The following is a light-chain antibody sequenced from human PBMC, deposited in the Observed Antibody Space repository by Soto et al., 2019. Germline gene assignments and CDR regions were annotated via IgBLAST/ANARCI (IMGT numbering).Light chain of an antibody. CDR1: QSISTW. Sequence: DIQMTQSPSTLSASVGDRVTITCRASQSISTWLAWYQQKPGKAPKLLIYDASSLQSGVPSRFSGHGSGTDFTLTITSLRPEDFATYYCQQSYTAPHTFGQGTKLDIK. CDR2: DAS. J-gene: IGKJ2*01. V-gene: IGKV1-5*01. CDR3: QQSYTAPHT.